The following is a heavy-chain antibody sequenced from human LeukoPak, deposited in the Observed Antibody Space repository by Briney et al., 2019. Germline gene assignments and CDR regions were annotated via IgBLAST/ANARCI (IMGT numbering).Heavy chain of an antibody. CDR1: GFTFSSYS. CDR3: ARDSYGDANFDT. J-gene: IGHJ4*02. V-gene: IGHV3-53*01. Sequence: GGSLRLSCAASGFTFSSYSMNWVRQAPGRGLEWVSFIYADGNTYYADSVKGRFTISRDISKNAVFLQMNSLRAEDTAVYYCARDSYGDANFDTWGQGTLVTVSS. D-gene: IGHD4-17*01. CDR2: IYADGNT.